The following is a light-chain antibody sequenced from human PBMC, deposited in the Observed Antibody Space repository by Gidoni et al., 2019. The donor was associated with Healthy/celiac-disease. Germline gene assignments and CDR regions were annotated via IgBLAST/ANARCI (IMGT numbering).Light chain of an antibody. J-gene: IGKJ5*01. CDR2: GAS. CDR1: QSVSSSY. V-gene: IGKV3-20*01. CDR3: QQYGSARSIT. Sequence: VLTQSPGTLSLSPGERATLSCRASQSVSSSYLAGYQQKPGQAPRLLIYGASSRATGIPDRFSGSGSGTDFTLTISRLEPEEFAVYYCQQYGSARSITFGQGTRLEIK.